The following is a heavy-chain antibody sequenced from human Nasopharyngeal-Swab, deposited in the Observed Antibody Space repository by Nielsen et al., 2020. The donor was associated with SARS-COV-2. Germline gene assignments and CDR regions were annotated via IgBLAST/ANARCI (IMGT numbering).Heavy chain of an antibody. Sequence: WIRQPPGKGLEWIGFIYYSGSTYYNPSLNSQMTILIDTSKNEFSLTLRSVTAADTAVYYCARAPYDLWTGWGGRYFDSWGQGALVTVSS. CDR2: IYYSGST. D-gene: IGHD3-3*01. V-gene: IGHV4-30-4*01. J-gene: IGHJ4*02. CDR3: ARAPYDLWTGWGGRYFDS.